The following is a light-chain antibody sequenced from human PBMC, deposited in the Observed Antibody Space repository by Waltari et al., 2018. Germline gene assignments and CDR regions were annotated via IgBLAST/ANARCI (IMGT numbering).Light chain of an antibody. V-gene: IGLV3-25*03. CDR1: TLPKLY. J-gene: IGLJ3*02. CDR3: QSTDSSSTYTV. CDR2: KDT. Sequence: SYDLTQPPSLSVSPGQTATIDRSGETLPKLYAYWYQQKPGQAPLLVISKDTERPSGIPERFSGSSSGTTVTLTISGVRAEDEGDYYCQSTDSSSTYTVFGGGTKLTVL.